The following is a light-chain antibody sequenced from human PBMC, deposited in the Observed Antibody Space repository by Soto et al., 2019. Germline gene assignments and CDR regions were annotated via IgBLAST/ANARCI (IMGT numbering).Light chain of an antibody. CDR3: QQYNNWPPQWT. J-gene: IGKJ1*01. V-gene: IGKV3-15*01. Sequence: EIVLSHSPATLSVSPGERANLSCRASQSVSSNLAWYQQKPGQAPRLLIYGASTRATGIPARFRGSGSGTEFTLTISSLQSEDFAVYYCQQYNNWPPQWTFGQGTKVDIK. CDR1: QSVSSN. CDR2: GAS.